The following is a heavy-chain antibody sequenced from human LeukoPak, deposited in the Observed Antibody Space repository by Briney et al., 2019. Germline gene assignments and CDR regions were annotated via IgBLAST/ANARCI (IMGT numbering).Heavy chain of an antibody. D-gene: IGHD4-17*01. J-gene: IGHJ4*02. CDR1: GFSFISYG. V-gene: IGHV3-30*18. CDR2: ISDDGRSK. Sequence: QPGGSLRLSCAASGFSFISYGMHWVRQAPGKGLEWVGVISDDGRSKDYADSVKGRFTISRDNSKDTLYLQMNGLRDEDTAVYYCAKRPSDYGDYVSYFDYWGQRTLVTVSS. CDR3: AKRPSDYGDYVSYFDY.